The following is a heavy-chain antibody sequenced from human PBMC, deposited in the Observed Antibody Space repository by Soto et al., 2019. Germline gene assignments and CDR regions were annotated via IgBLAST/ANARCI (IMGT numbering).Heavy chain of an antibody. V-gene: IGHV3-30*04. J-gene: IGHJ4*02. CDR3: ARSAPYYPLDY. CDR2: TSFDEGNK. D-gene: IGHD3-10*01. CDR1: GFTFSHYA. Sequence: QVQLVESGGGVVQPGRSLRLSCAASGFTFSHYAMHWVRQAPGKGLEWVAVTSFDEGNKYYADSVKGRFTISRDNSTNTLFLQVNSLRVEDTAVYYCARSAPYYPLDYWGQGTLVTVSS.